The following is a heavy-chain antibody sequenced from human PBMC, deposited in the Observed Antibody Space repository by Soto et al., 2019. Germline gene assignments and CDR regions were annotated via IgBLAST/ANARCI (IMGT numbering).Heavy chain of an antibody. J-gene: IGHJ6*02. CDR2: INPNSGDT. CDR3: ARGDSTDCSNGVCSFFYNHDMDV. V-gene: IGHV1-2*02. CDR1: GYTFSGYY. Sequence: GASVKVSCKASGYTFSGYYIHWVRQAPGQGLEWMGWINPNSGDTNYAQKFQGRVTMTRGTSITTAYMELSRLRSDDTAVYYCARGDSTDCSNGVCSFFYNHDMDVWGQGTTVTVSS. D-gene: IGHD2-8*01.